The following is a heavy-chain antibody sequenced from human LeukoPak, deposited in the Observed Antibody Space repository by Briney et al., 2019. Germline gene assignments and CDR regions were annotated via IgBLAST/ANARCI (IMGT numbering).Heavy chain of an antibody. V-gene: IGHV1-69*05. CDR2: IIPIFGTA. CDR1: GGTFSSYA. D-gene: IGHD2-21*02. J-gene: IGHJ4*02. CDR3: ARGPISGAYCGGDCYSWYFDY. Sequence: GASAKVSCKASGGTFSSYAISWVRQAPGQGLEWMGGIIPIFGTANYAQKFQGRVTITTDESTSTAYMELSSLRSEDTAVYYCARGPISGAYCGGDCYSWYFDYWGQGTLVTVSS.